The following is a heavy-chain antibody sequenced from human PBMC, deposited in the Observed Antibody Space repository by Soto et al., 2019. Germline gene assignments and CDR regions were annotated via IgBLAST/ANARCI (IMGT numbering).Heavy chain of an antibody. V-gene: IGHV3-21*04. D-gene: IGHD2-2*02. Sequence: GGSLRLSCAASGFTFSSYSMNWVRQAPGKGLEWVSFISSGSSYIYYADSVKGRFTISRDNARNSLYLQMNSLRAEDTAVYYCAKDLVVPAAISVYVYYGMDVWGQGTTVTVS. CDR3: AKDLVVPAAISVYVYYGMDV. J-gene: IGHJ6*02. CDR1: GFTFSSYS. CDR2: ISSGSSYI.